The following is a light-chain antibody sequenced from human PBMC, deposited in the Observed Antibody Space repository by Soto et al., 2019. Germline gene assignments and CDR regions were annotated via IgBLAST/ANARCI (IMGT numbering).Light chain of an antibody. CDR2: GAS. Sequence: EIVLTQSPGTLSLSPGERATLSCRASQSVSSSYVAWYHQKPGQAPRLLIYGASSRATGIPDRFSGSGSGTDFTLTISRLEPEDFAVYYCQQYGSSPGTFGQGTKVDIK. CDR3: QQYGSSPGT. J-gene: IGKJ1*01. CDR1: QSVSSSY. V-gene: IGKV3-20*01.